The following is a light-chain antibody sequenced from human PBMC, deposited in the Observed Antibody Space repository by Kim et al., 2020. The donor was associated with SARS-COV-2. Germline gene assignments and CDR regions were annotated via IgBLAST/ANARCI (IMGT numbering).Light chain of an antibody. Sequence: EIVLTQSPATLSLSPGERASLSCRASQSVNSFLAWYQQKPGQAPRLLIYDASNRATGIPARFSGSGSGTDFTLTISNLEPEDFAVYYCQQRKGWPITFGQGTRLEIK. V-gene: IGKV3-11*01. CDR1: QSVNSF. CDR2: DAS. J-gene: IGKJ5*01. CDR3: QQRKGWPIT.